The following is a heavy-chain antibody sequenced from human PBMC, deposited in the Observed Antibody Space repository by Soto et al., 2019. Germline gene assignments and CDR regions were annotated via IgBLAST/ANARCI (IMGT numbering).Heavy chain of an antibody. V-gene: IGHV1-8*01. Sequence: ASVKVSCKASGYTLTSYDINWVRQATGQGLEWMGWMNPNSGNTGYAHKFQGRVTMTRNTSISTAYMELSSLRSEDTAVYYCARVMITFGGVIANAFDIWGQGTMVTVSS. D-gene: IGHD3-16*02. J-gene: IGHJ3*02. CDR2: MNPNSGNT. CDR3: ARVMITFGGVIANAFDI. CDR1: GYTLTSYD.